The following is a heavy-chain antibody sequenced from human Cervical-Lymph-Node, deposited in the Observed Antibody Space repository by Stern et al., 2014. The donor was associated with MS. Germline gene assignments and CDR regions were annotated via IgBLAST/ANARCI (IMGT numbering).Heavy chain of an antibody. J-gene: IGHJ4*02. CDR1: GYTFTSYW. CDR3: ARQRYFDY. CDR2: IFPGGSEI. V-gene: IGHV5-51*01. Sequence: EVQLEESGPEVKRPGESLKISCQASGYTFTSYWIGWVRQMPGKGLEWIAIIFPGGSEIRYRPSFQGQVTISADKSSSTAYLQWNTLKASDTAIYYCARQRYFDYWGQGTLVTVFS.